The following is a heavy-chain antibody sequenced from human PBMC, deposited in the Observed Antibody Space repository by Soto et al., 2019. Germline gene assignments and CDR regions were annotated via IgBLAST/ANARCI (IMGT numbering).Heavy chain of an antibody. V-gene: IGHV1-2*04. CDR2: INPNSGGT. Sequence: ASVKVSCKASGYTFTGYYMHWVRQAPGQGLEWMGWINPNSGGTNYAQKFQGWVTMTRDTSISTAYMELSRLRSDDTAVYCCARGGHSSSWYHYYGMDVWGQGTTVTVSS. CDR3: ARGGHSSSWYHYYGMDV. J-gene: IGHJ6*02. D-gene: IGHD6-13*01. CDR1: GYTFTGYY.